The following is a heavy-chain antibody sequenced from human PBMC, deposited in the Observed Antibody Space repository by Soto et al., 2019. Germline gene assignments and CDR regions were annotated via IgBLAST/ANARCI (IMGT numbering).Heavy chain of an antibody. CDR1: GFTFVSSW. V-gene: IGHV3-7*03. D-gene: IGHD5-12*01. CDR3: ASLEWESSGYADY. CDR2: IKRDGSEK. Sequence: LRLSCAASGFTFVSSWMSWVRQSPGKGLEWVANIKRDGSEKYYVDSVKGRFTISRDNAKNTLYLQMNSLRADDTAVYYCASLEWESSGYADYWGQGTQVTVSS. J-gene: IGHJ4*02.